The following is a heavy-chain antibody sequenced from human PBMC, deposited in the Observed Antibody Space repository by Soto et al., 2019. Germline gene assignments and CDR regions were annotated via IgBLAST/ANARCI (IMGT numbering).Heavy chain of an antibody. CDR1: GFSFSIYW. CDR3: TTGKSGGEED. Sequence: EVQLVESGGTLVKPGASLRLSCAASGFSFSIYWLSWVRQAPGKGLEWVGRIRSNNDGGTAAYGAPVQGRFTISRDDSKNTLYLQMNSLKTEDTAVYYCTTGKSGGEEDWGQGTLVTVSS. D-gene: IGHD1-26*01. J-gene: IGHJ1*01. CDR2: IRSNNDGGTA. V-gene: IGHV3-15*02.